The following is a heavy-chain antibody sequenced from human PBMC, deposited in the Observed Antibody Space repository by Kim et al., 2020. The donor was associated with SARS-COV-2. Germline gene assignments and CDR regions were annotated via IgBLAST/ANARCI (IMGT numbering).Heavy chain of an antibody. CDR1: GFTFSSYG. CDR2: ISYDGSNK. D-gene: IGHD3-3*01. CDR3: AKGLEWLSPGAY. V-gene: IGHV3-30*18. J-gene: IGHJ4*02. Sequence: GGSLRLSCAASGFTFSSYGMHWVRQAPGKGLEWVAVISYDGSNKYYADSVKGRFTISRDNSKNTLYLQMNSLRAEDTAVYYCAKGLEWLSPGAYWGQGTL.